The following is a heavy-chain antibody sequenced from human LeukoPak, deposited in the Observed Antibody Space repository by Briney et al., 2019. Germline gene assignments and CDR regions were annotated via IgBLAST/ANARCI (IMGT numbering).Heavy chain of an antibody. D-gene: IGHD3-22*01. V-gene: IGHV4-38-2*02. CDR1: GHSITRGYY. CDR2: MFHSGTI. J-gene: IGHJ3*02. CDR3: ARVASSVRDDAFDI. Sequence: PSETLSLTCTVSGHSITRGYYWDWIRQPPGKGLEWIGSMFHSGTIYQNPSLKNRVTISMDKSKNLISLRLSSVTAADTAVYYCARVASSVRDDAFDIWGQGTMVTVSS.